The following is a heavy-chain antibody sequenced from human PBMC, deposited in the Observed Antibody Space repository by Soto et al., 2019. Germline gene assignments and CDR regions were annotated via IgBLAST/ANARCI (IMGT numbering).Heavy chain of an antibody. CDR3: ARGSLEARGAYYYFGMDV. CDR2: IIPTYGSA. V-gene: IGHV1-69*06. CDR1: GATLRGSV. J-gene: IGHJ6*02. D-gene: IGHD3-10*01. Sequence: QVQLVQSGAEVKKPGSSVTVSCWTSGATLRGSVISWVRHAPGQGLDWMGAIIPTYGSATYAQGLEGRIFISAYKAANATYMELSSLRLDDTAVYYCARGSLEARGAYYYFGMDVWGRGTTVTVSS.